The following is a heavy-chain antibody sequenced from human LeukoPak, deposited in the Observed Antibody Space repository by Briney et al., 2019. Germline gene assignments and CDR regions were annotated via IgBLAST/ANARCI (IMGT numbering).Heavy chain of an antibody. Sequence: GGSLRLSCAASGFTFTTYAMSWVRQAPGKGLEWVSSVSGSGSHTYYADSVKGRFTISRDNSKNTLDLQMHSLRAEDTTLYYCAKEVLGGNYGDYAVDYWGQGTLVTVSS. CDR3: AKEVLGGNYGDYAVDY. CDR2: VSGSGSHT. V-gene: IGHV3-23*01. D-gene: IGHD4-17*01. CDR1: GFTFTTYA. J-gene: IGHJ4*02.